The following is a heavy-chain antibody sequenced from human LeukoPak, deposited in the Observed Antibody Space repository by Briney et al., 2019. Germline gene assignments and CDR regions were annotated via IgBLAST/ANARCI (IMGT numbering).Heavy chain of an antibody. CDR3: ARAAPYYDFWSGYYPKYAFDI. D-gene: IGHD3-3*01. CDR2: IYYSGST. Sequence: SETLSLTCTVSGGSISSYYWSWIRQPPGKGLEWIGYIYYSGSTNYNPSLKSGVTISVDTSKNQFSLKLSSVTAADTAVYYCARAAPYYDFWSGYYPKYAFDIWGQGTMVTVSS. J-gene: IGHJ3*02. V-gene: IGHV4-59*01. CDR1: GGSISSYY.